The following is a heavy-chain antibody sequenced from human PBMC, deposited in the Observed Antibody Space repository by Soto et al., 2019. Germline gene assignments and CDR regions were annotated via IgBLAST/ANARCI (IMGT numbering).Heavy chain of an antibody. Sequence: LRLSCAASGFTFSLYSMIWVRQAPGKGLEWVASITSSSSYIYYEDSLKGRFTISRDNAKNSLFLQLDSLRAEDTAVYFCVRARSTDSSPDYWGQGTLVTVSS. CDR2: ITSSSSYI. V-gene: IGHV3-21*01. CDR1: GFTFSLYS. D-gene: IGHD6-19*01. CDR3: VRARSTDSSPDY. J-gene: IGHJ4*02.